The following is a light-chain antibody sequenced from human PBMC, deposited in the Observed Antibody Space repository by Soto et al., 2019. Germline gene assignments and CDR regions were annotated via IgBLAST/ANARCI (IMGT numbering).Light chain of an antibody. CDR2: NVG. V-gene: IGLV2-14*03. CDR3: SSYTTGSTVV. CDR1: SSDVGGYNY. Sequence: QSALTQPASVSGSPGQSITISCTGTSSDVGGYNYVSWYQQHPGKAPKLMISNVGDRPSGVSNRFSGSKSGNTASLTISGLQTEDEADYYCSSYTTGSTVVFGGGIKLTVL. J-gene: IGLJ3*02.